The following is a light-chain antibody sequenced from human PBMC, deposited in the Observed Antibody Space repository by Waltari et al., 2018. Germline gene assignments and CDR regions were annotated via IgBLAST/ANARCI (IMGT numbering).Light chain of an antibody. V-gene: IGKV2-30*02. CDR2: KVS. CDR3: LQAPIT. J-gene: IGKJ3*01. CDR1: QSLEHTDGNTY. Sequence: DVMLTQSPLFLHVTLGQPASISCRSTQSLEHTDGNTYLDWFLQRPGQSPRRLIYKVSERDSGVPDRFSGSGSGTNFTLKISRVEAEDVGVYYCLQAPITFGPGTRVDIK.